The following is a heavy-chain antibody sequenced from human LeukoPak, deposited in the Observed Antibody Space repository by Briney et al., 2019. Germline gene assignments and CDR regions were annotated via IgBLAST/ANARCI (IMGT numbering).Heavy chain of an antibody. CDR1: GGSISSYY. CDR3: ARTMVRGVGGGLFDY. Sequence: SETLSLTCTVSGGSISSYYWSWIRQPPGKGLEWIGYIYYSGSTNYNPSLKSRVTISLDTSKNQFSLKLSSVTAADTAVYYCARTMVRGVGGGLFDYWGQGTLVTVSS. CDR2: IYYSGST. V-gene: IGHV4-59*08. J-gene: IGHJ4*02. D-gene: IGHD3-10*01.